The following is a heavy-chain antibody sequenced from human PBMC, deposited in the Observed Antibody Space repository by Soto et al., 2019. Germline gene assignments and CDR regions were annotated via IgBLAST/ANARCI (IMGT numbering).Heavy chain of an antibody. V-gene: IGHV3-23*01. CDR3: ARARRQYYGSGSYNYYYGMDV. J-gene: IGHJ6*02. Sequence: GGSLRLSCAASGFTFSSYAMNWVRQAPGKGLEWVSVFSGSAGITYYADSVKGRFTISRDNSKNTLYLQMNSLRAEDTAVYYCARARRQYYGSGSYNYYYGMDVWGQGTTVTVSS. D-gene: IGHD3-10*01. CDR1: GFTFSSYA. CDR2: FSGSAGIT.